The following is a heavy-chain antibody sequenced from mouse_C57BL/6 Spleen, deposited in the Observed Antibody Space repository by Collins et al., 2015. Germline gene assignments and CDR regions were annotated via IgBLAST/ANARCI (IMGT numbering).Heavy chain of an antibody. CDR2: INPNNGGT. V-gene: IGHV1-18*01. Sequence: MDWVKQSHGKSLEWIGDINPNNGGTIYNQKFKGKATLTVDKSSRTAYMELRSLTSEDTAVYYCARPDDYGAMDYWGQGTSVTVSS. D-gene: IGHD2-4*01. CDR3: ARPDDYGAMDY. J-gene: IGHJ4*01.